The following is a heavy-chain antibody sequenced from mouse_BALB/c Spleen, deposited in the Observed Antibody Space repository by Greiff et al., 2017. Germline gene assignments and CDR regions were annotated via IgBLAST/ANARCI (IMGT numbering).Heavy chain of an antibody. D-gene: IGHD2-10*01. CDR2: IYPSDSYT. J-gene: IGHJ3*01. V-gene: IGHV1-69*02. Sequence: VQLQQPGAELVRPGASVKLSCKASGYTFTSYWINWVKQRPGQGLEWIGNIYPSDSYTNYNQKFKDKATLTVDKSSSTAYMQLSSPTSEDSAVYYCTRSSYGNYEGFAYWGQGTLVTVSA. CDR3: TRSSYGNYEGFAY. CDR1: GYTFTSYW.